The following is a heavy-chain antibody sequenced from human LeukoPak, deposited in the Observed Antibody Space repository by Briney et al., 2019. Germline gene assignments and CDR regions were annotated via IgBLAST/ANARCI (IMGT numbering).Heavy chain of an antibody. D-gene: IGHD4-17*01. V-gene: IGHV3-7*01. CDR1: GFTFSSYW. J-gene: IGHJ4*02. Sequence: RGSLRLSCAASGFTFSSYWMSWVRQAPGKGLEWVANIKQDGSEKYYVDSVKGRFTISRDNAKNSLYLQMNSLRAEDTAVYYCARMADGDYGDSRMYYFDYWGQGTLVTVSS. CDR3: ARMADGDYGDSRMYYFDY. CDR2: IKQDGSEK.